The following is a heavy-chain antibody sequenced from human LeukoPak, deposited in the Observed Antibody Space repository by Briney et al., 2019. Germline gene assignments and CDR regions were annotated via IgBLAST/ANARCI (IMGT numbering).Heavy chain of an antibody. Sequence: HAGGSLRLSCAASGFTFSSYWMHWVRQAPGEGLVWVSRINSDGSTTTYADSVKGRFTISRDNAKNTLYLQMNSLRVEDTAVYYCARSTTHPYYNYMDVWGKGTTVTLSS. CDR1: GFTFSSYW. J-gene: IGHJ6*03. CDR3: ARSTTHPYYNYMDV. V-gene: IGHV3-74*01. D-gene: IGHD4-17*01. CDR2: INSDGSTT.